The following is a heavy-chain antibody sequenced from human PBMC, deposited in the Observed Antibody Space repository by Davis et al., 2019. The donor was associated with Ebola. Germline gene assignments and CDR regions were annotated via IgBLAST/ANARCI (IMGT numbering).Heavy chain of an antibody. D-gene: IGHD1-1*01. J-gene: IGHJ4*02. V-gene: IGHV4-34*01. CDR1: GGSFSGYY. CDR2: INHSGST. Sequence: SETLSLTCAVYGGSFSGYYWNWIRQPPGKGLELIGEINHSGSTKYNPSLRSRVIISVDTSKNQFSLKLTSVTAADTAVYYCARGGDWKIDYWGQGTLVTVSS. CDR3: ARGGDWKIDY.